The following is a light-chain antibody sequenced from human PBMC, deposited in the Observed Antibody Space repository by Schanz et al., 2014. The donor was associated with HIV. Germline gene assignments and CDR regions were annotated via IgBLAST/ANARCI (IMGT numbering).Light chain of an antibody. CDR2: GAS. V-gene: IGKV3D-20*02. CDR1: QVVSSNY. J-gene: IGKJ4*01. Sequence: EIVLTQSPGTLSLSPGERATLRCRATQVVSSNYLAWYQQKPGLAPRLLIYGASSRATGIPDRFSGSGFGTDFTLTISSLEPEDFAVYYCQQRSNWPPGSLTFGGGTKV. CDR3: QQRSNWPPGSLT.